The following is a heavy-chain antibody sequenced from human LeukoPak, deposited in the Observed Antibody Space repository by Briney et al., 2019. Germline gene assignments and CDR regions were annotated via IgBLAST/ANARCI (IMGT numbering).Heavy chain of an antibody. V-gene: IGHV3-23*01. CDR2: ISGSGGST. J-gene: IGHJ4*02. D-gene: IGHD6-6*01. CDR3: AKVRKYSSSSLYFDY. CDR1: GFTFSSDA. Sequence: PGGSLRLSCAASGFTFSSDAMSWVRQAPGKGLEWVSAISGSGGSTYYADSVKGRFTISRDNSKNTLYLQMNSLRAEDTAVYYCAKVRKYSSSSLYFDYWGQGTLVTVSS.